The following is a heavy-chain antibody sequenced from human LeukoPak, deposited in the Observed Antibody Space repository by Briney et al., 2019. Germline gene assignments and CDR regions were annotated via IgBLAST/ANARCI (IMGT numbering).Heavy chain of an antibody. D-gene: IGHD1-26*01. J-gene: IGHJ4*02. CDR1: GFTFSSYA. Sequence: QPGGSLRLSRAASGFTFSSYAMSWVRQAPGKGLEWLSTITSSGDSTYYADSVKGRFTISRDNSKNTLYLQMNSLRAEDTAVYYCAKDQRIKVGATSLFDYWGQGTLVTVSS. CDR2: ITSSGDST. V-gene: IGHV3-23*01. CDR3: AKDQRIKVGATSLFDY.